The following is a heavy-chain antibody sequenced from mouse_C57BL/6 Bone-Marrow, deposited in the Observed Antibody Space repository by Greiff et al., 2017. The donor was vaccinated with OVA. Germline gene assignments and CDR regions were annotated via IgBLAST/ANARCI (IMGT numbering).Heavy chain of an antibody. J-gene: IGHJ2*01. V-gene: IGHV7-1*01. CDR2: SRNKANDYTT. D-gene: IGHD2-1*01. CDR3: ARDAGKGGNYGFDY. CDR1: GFTFSDFY. Sequence: EVNVVESGGGLVQSGRSLRLSCATSGFTFSDFYMEWVRQAPGKGLEWIAASRNKANDYTTEYSASVKGRFIVSRDTSQSILYLQMNALRAEDTAIYYCARDAGKGGNYGFDYWGQGTTLTVSS.